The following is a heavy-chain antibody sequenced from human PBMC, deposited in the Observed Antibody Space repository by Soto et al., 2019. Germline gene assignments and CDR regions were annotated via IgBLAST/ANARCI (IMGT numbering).Heavy chain of an antibody. D-gene: IGHD4-17*01. Sequence: GGSLRLSCVASGFTFSSYAMSWVRQAPGKGLQWVSGISGSGGNIYYADSVKGRFTISRDNFKKSLYLQVITLRAEDTAVYFCEKMKDLFTVTIFDYWAQGTLVTVSS. CDR2: ISGSGGNI. CDR3: EKMKDLFTVTIFDY. J-gene: IGHJ4*02. V-gene: IGHV3-23*01. CDR1: GFTFSSYA.